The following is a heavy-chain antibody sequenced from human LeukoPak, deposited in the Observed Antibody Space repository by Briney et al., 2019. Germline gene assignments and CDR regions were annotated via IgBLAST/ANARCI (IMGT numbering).Heavy chain of an antibody. Sequence: HPGGSLRPSCAASGFTFDDYAMHWVRQAPGKGLEWVSGISWNSGSIGYADSVKGRFTISRDNAKNSLYLQMNSLRAEDMALYYCAKVQYPYYYDSSGYYPGHAFDIWGQGTMVTVSS. CDR1: GFTFDDYA. V-gene: IGHV3-9*03. D-gene: IGHD3-22*01. J-gene: IGHJ3*02. CDR2: ISWNSGSI. CDR3: AKVQYPYYYDSSGYYPGHAFDI.